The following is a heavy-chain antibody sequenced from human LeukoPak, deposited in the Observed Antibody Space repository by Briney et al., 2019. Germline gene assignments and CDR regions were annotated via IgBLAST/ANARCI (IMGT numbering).Heavy chain of an antibody. CDR2: ISSSSSYI. V-gene: IGHV3-21*01. J-gene: IGHJ6*03. CDR1: GFTFSSYS. CDR3: ARSYCSGGRCYSGSYYYYMDV. Sequence: PGGSLRLSCAASGFTFSSYSMNWVRQAPGKGLEWVSSISSSSSYIYYADSVKGRFTISRDNAKNSLYLQMNSLRAEDTAVYYCARSYCSGGRCYSGSYYYYMDVWGKGTTVTVSS. D-gene: IGHD2-15*01.